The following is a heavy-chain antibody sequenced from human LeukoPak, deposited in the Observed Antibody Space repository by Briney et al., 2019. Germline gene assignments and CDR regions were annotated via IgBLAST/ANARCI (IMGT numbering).Heavy chain of an antibody. V-gene: IGHV1-18*01. CDR3: ARDLEYSGSYYYFDY. CDR2: ISAYNGNT. D-gene: IGHD1-26*01. J-gene: IGHJ4*02. Sequence: GASVKVSRKASGYTFTSYGISWVRQAPGQGLEWMGWISAYNGNTNYAQKLQGRVTMTTDTSTSTAYMELRSLRSDDTAVYYCARDLEYSGSYYYFDYWGQGTLVTVSS. CDR1: GYTFTSYG.